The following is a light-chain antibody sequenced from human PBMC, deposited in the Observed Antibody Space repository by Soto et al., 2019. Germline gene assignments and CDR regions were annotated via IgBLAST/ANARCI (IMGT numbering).Light chain of an antibody. CDR3: QQYNTYPLA. V-gene: IGKV1-5*01. CDR1: QSISSW. Sequence: DIQMTQSPSTLSASVGDRVTITCRASQSISSWLAWYQQKPGKAPKLLIYDASSLESGVPSRYPGSEAGTKSTCTISRLQPYDFATYYCQQYNTYPLAFGGGSKLEIK. CDR2: DAS. J-gene: IGKJ4*01.